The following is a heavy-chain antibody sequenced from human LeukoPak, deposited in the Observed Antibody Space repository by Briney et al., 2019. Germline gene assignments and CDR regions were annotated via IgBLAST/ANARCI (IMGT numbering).Heavy chain of an antibody. CDR2: INADATTI. D-gene: IGHD3-16*01. J-gene: IGHJ4*02. Sequence: GGSLRLSCAASGFAFSAYWMHWVRQASGKGLEWVARINADATTITYADSVKGRFIISRDNSKKSLYLQMNNLSAEDTAVYYCVRDLVFVWTPGDDFDFWGQGTLVIVSS. CDR3: VRDLVFVWTPGDDFDF. CDR1: GFAFSAYW. V-gene: IGHV3-74*01.